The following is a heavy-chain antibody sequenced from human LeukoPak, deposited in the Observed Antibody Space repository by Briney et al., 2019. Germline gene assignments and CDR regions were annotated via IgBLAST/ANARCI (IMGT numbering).Heavy chain of an antibody. V-gene: IGHV4-39*07. CDR3: ARGRRGYSYGYDY. Sequence: PSETLSLTCTVSGGSISSSSYYWGWIRQPPGKGLEWIGSIYYSGSTYYNPSLKSRVTISVDTSKNQFSLKLSSVTAADTAVYYCARGRRGYSYGYDYWGQGTLVTVSS. CDR1: GGSISSSSYY. D-gene: IGHD5-18*01. CDR2: IYYSGST. J-gene: IGHJ4*02.